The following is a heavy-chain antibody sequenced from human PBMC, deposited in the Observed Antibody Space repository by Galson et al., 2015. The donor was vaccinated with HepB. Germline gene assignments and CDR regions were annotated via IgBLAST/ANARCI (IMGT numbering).Heavy chain of an antibody. Sequence: SLRLSCAASGFTFSSYAMSWVRQAPGKGLEWVSAISGSGGSTYYADSVKGRFTISRDNSKNTLYLQMNSLRAEDTAVYYCAKDLRYCSGGSCYSPYYYGMDVWGQGTTVTVSS. D-gene: IGHD2-15*01. V-gene: IGHV3-23*01. CDR1: GFTFSSYA. CDR3: AKDLRYCSGGSCYSPYYYGMDV. J-gene: IGHJ6*02. CDR2: ISGSGGST.